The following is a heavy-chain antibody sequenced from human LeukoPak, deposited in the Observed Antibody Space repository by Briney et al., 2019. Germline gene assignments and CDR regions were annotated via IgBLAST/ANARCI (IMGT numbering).Heavy chain of an antibody. V-gene: IGHV4-59*08. CDR1: GDFISNHY. CDR2: ISYSGIT. J-gene: IGHJ4*02. CDR3: ARHSLPGYSSNWFIFDY. D-gene: IGHD6-13*01. Sequence: SETLSLTCTVSGDFISNHYWSWIRQPPGKGLEWIAYISYSGITNYNPSLKTRLTISVDTSKNQFSLKLTSVTAADTAVYYCARHSLPGYSSNWFIFDYWGQGTLVTVSS.